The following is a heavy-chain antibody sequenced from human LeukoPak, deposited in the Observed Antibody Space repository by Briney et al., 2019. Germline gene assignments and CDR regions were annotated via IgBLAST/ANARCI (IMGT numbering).Heavy chain of an antibody. Sequence: GGSLRLSCAASGFTFSSYAMYWVRQAPGKGLEWVAVISYDGSNKYYADSVKGRFTISRDNSKNTLYLQMNSLRAEDTAVYYCARDIRGYSYGYADYWGQGTLVTVSS. V-gene: IGHV3-30-3*01. CDR1: GFTFSSYA. D-gene: IGHD5-18*01. CDR3: ARDIRGYSYGYADY. CDR2: ISYDGSNK. J-gene: IGHJ4*02.